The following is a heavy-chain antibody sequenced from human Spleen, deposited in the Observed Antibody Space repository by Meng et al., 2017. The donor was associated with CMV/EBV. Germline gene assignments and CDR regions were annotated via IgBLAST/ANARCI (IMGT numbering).Heavy chain of an antibody. V-gene: IGHV3-53*01. Sequence: VAGFIVNSNYMSWVRQAPGKGPEWVAVIYSDGATYFADSVKGRFTISRDRSKNTAYLQMNSLRAEDTAVYYCARETTVIKEFFFDSWGQGTLVTVSS. J-gene: IGHJ4*02. CDR3: ARETTVIKEFFFDS. CDR1: GFIVNSNY. D-gene: IGHD4-23*01. CDR2: IYSDGAT.